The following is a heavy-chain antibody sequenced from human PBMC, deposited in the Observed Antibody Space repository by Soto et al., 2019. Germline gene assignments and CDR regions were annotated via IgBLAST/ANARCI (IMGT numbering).Heavy chain of an antibody. J-gene: IGHJ4*02. CDR2: ISGSGGST. CDR3: AKDALHYYDLCSGYPN. Sequence: EVQLLESGGGLVQPGGSLRLSCAASGFTFSSYAMSWVRQAPGKGLEWVSAISGSGGSTYYADSVKGRLTISRDNSKNTLYLQMNSLRAEDTAVYYCAKDALHYYDLCSGYPNWGQGTLVTVSS. CDR1: GFTFSSYA. V-gene: IGHV3-23*01. D-gene: IGHD3-3*01.